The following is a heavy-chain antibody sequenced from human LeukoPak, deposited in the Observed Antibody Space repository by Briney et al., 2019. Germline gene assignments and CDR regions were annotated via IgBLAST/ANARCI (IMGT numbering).Heavy chain of an antibody. V-gene: IGHV4-34*01. J-gene: IGHJ4*02. CDR2: INHSGST. CDR3: ARVGRHGSGNRRDWFDY. D-gene: IGHD3-10*01. CDR1: GGSFSGYY. Sequence: PSETLSLTCAVYGGSFSGYYWSWIRQPPGKGLEWIGEINHSGSTNYNPSLKSRVTISVDTSKNQFSLKLSSVTAADTAVYYCARVGRHGSGNRRDWFDYWGQGTLVTVSS.